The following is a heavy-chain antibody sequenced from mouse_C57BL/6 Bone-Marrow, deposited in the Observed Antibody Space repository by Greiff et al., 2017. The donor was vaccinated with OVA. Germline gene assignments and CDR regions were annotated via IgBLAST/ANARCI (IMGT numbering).Heavy chain of an antibody. V-gene: IGHV5-4*01. D-gene: IGHD3-3*01. CDR1: GFTFSSYA. J-gene: IGHJ1*03. Sequence: EVKLQESGGGLVKPGGSLKLSCAASGFTFSSYAMSWVRQTPEKRLEWVATISDGGSYTYYPDNVKGRFTISRDNAKNNLYLQMSHLKSEDTAMDYCARDGGTWYFEIWGTGTTVTVSS. CDR2: ISDGGSYT. CDR3: ARDGGTWYFEI.